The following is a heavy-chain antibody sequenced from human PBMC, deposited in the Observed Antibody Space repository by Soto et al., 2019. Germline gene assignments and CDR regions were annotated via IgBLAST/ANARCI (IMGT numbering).Heavy chain of an antibody. CDR2: ITSTGSST. J-gene: IGHJ4*02. CDR3: AKGAEGYVVSSLDY. CDR1: GFIFSNYA. D-gene: IGHD5-12*01. Sequence: EVQLLESGGGFVQTGGSLRLSCAASGFIFSNYAMTWVRQAPGKGLEWVSAITSTGSSTYYADSVKGRFTISRDNSKNTLYLQINSLTAEDTAVYYCAKGAEGYVVSSLDYWGQGTLVTGSS. V-gene: IGHV3-23*01.